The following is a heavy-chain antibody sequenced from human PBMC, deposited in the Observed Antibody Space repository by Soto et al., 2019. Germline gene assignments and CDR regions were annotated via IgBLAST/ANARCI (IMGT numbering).Heavy chain of an antibody. D-gene: IGHD3-3*01. CDR3: TRDDLYDFWSGSYTDPAQTFDY. V-gene: IGHV3-49*04. CDR2: IRSKAYGGTT. J-gene: IGHJ4*02. Sequence: PGGSLRLSCTASGFTFGDYAMSWVRQAPGKGLEWVGFIRSKAYGGTTEYAASVKGRFTISRDDSKSIAYLQMNSLKTEDTAVYYCTRDDLYDFWSGSYTDPAQTFDYSGQGTLVTVYS. CDR1: GFTFGDYA.